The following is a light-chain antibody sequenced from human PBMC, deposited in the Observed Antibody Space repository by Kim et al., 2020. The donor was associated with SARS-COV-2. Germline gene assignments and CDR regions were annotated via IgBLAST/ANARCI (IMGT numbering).Light chain of an antibody. J-gene: IGKJ1*01. Sequence: APVGDRVTITCQASHDISNHLNWYQQKPGKTPKLLIYDAANLGIGVPSRFSGSGSGTDFTFTISSLQPEDIATYYCQQYDNPTWTFGQGTKVDIK. CDR3: QQYDNPTWT. CDR1: HDISNH. CDR2: DAA. V-gene: IGKV1-33*01.